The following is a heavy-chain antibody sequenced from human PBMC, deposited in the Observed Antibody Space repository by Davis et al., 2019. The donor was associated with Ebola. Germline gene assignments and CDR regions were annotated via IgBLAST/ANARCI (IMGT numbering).Heavy chain of an antibody. CDR3: ARTTTGKPGYSSSWYAENYYFDY. J-gene: IGHJ4*02. CDR2: INPSGGST. V-gene: IGHV1-46*01. CDR1: GGTFSSYA. D-gene: IGHD6-13*01. Sequence: ASVKVSCKASGGTFSSYAISWVRQAPGQGLEWMGIINPSGGSTSYAQKFQGRVTMTRDTSTSTAYMELSSLRSEDTAVYYCARTTTGKPGYSSSWYAENYYFDYWGQGTLVTVSS.